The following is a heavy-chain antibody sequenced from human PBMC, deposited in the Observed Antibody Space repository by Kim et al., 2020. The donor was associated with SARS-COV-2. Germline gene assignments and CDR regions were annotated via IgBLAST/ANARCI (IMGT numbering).Heavy chain of an antibody. Sequence: GKGRFTISRDNSKNTLYLQMNSLRAEDTAVYYCAKVLWFGELTYYYGMDVWGQGTTVTVSS. CDR3: AKVLWFGELTYYYGMDV. V-gene: IGHV3-23*01. D-gene: IGHD3-10*01. J-gene: IGHJ6*02.